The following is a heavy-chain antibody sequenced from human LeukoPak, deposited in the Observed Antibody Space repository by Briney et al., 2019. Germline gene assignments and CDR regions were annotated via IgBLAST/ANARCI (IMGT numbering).Heavy chain of an antibody. CDR2: FDPEDGET. V-gene: IGHV1-24*01. CDR3: ATPGPDWGDAFDI. CDR1: GYSVMELS. Sequence: GASVKVSCKVSGYSVMELSMHWVRQAPGKGLEWMGGFDPEDGETIYAQKFQGRVTMTEDTSTDTAYMELSILRSEDTAVYYCATPGPDWGDAFDIWGQGTMVTVSS. J-gene: IGHJ3*02. D-gene: IGHD3/OR15-3a*01.